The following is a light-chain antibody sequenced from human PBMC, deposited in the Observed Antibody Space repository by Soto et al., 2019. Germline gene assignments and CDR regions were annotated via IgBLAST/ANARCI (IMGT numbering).Light chain of an antibody. Sequence: EIVMTQSPATLSVSPGGRATLSCRASQSVSNNYLAWYQQKPGQAPRLLIYGASHRATGIPDRFSGSGSGTDFTLTISRLEPEDFAVYYCQQYGSSGTFGQGTKVDI. CDR3: QQYGSSGT. V-gene: IGKV3-20*01. CDR2: GAS. J-gene: IGKJ1*01. CDR1: QSVSNNY.